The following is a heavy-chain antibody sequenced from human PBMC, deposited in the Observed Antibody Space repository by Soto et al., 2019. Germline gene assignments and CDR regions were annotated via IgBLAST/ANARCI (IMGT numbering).Heavy chain of an antibody. CDR3: AKGSRDSYPGSRIFDL. CDR1: GFTFSSYG. D-gene: IGHD3-10*01. J-gene: IGHJ4*02. Sequence: GGSLRLSCAASGFTFSSYGMHWVRQAPGKGLEWVAVISYDGSNKYYADSVKGRFTISRDNSKNTLYLQMNSLRAEDTAVYYCAKGSRDSYPGSRIFDLWGRGTRVTISS. CDR2: ISYDGSNK. V-gene: IGHV3-30*18.